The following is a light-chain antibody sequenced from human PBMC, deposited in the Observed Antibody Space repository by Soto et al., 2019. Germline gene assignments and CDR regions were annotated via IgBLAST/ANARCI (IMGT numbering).Light chain of an antibody. CDR3: VSFAGGTYV. CDR1: SSDVGAYIF. Sequence: QSALTQPPSASGSPGQSVTISCTGTSSDVGAYIFVSWYQQHPGKAPKLMVYDVNRRPPGVPDRFFGSKSGNTASLTVSGLQAEDEADYYCVSFAGGTYVFGTGTK. CDR2: DVN. V-gene: IGLV2-8*01. J-gene: IGLJ1*01.